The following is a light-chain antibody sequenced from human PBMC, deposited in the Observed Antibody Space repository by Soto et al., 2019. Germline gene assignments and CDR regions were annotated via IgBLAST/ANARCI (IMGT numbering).Light chain of an antibody. J-gene: IGLJ1*01. V-gene: IGLV2-14*01. CDR3: SSYTSSSTSYV. Sequence: QSVLTQPASVSGSPGQSITISCTGTSSDVGGSNYVSWYQQHPGKAPKVMIYEVSNRPSGVSHRFSGSKSGNTASLTISGLPAEDAADYCCSSYTSSSTSYVFGTGTKVTVL. CDR1: SSDVGGSNY. CDR2: EVS.